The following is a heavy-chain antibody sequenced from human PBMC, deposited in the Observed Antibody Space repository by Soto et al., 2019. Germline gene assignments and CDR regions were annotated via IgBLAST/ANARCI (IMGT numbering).Heavy chain of an antibody. J-gene: IGHJ4*02. CDR3: AKGEDYYDSSGYSLGTGFDY. D-gene: IGHD3-22*01. Sequence: EVQLLESGGGLVQPGGSLRLSCAASGFTFSSYAMSWVRQAPGKGLEWVSAISGSGGSTYYADSVKGRFTISRDNSKNTLYLQMNSLRAEDTAVYYCAKGEDYYDSSGYSLGTGFDYWGQGTLVTVSS. V-gene: IGHV3-23*01. CDR2: ISGSGGST. CDR1: GFTFSSYA.